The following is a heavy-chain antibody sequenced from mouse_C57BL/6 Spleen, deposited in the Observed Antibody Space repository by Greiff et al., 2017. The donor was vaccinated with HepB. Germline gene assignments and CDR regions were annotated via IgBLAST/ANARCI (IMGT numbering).Heavy chain of an antibody. CDR2: ILPGSGST. J-gene: IGHJ2*01. CDR1: GYTFTGYW. CDR3: ARSIRDSNFLYYVDY. Sequence: VQLQQSGAELMKPGASVKLSCKATGYTFTGYWIEWVKQRPGHGLEWIGEILPGSGSTNYNEKFKGKATFTADTSSNTAYMQLSSRTTEDPAIYYCARSIRDSNFLYYVDYWGQGTTLTVSS. V-gene: IGHV1-9*01. D-gene: IGHD2-5*01.